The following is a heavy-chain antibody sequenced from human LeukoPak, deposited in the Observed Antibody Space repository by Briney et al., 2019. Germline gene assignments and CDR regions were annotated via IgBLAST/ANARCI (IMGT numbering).Heavy chain of an antibody. J-gene: IGHJ6*02. CDR2: ISGRGTT. D-gene: IGHD6-13*01. V-gene: IGHV3-23*01. CDR1: GFTFSSYA. CDR3: AKDLSSGYPIAAAGSYYYYGMDV. Sequence: GGSLRLSCAASGFTFSSYAMTWVRQAPGKGLEWVSAISGRGTTYYADSVKGRFTISRDNSKNTLYLQMNSLRAEDTAVYYCAKDLSSGYPIAAAGSYYYYGMDVWGQGTTVAVSS.